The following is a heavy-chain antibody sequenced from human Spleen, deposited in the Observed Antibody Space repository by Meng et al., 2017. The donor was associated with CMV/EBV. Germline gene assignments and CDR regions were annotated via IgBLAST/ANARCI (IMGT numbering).Heavy chain of an antibody. V-gene: IGHV3-11*04. J-gene: IGHJ4*02. CDR3: ARVYIAAREFDY. CDR2: ISSSGSTI. Sequence: LSCAASGFTFSDYYMSWIRQAPGKGLEWVSYISSSGSTIYYADSVKGRFTISRDNAKNSLYLQMNSLRAEDTAVYYCARVYIAAREFDYWGQGTLAVSS. CDR1: GFTFSDYY. D-gene: IGHD6-6*01.